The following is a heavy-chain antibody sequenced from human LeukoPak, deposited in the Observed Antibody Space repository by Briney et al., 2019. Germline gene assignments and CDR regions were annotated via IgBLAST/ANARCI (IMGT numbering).Heavy chain of an antibody. CDR1: GGSISIYY. Sequence: LSLTCTVSGGSISIYYWSWIRQPPGKGLEWISHISSGGDTTYYADSVKGRFTISRDNAKNSLYLQMNSLRAEDTAVYYCARPPVATNYYYYGMDVWGQGTTVTVSS. J-gene: IGHJ6*02. V-gene: IGHV3-11*04. CDR2: ISSGGDTT. CDR3: ARPPVATNYYYYGMDV. D-gene: IGHD5-12*01.